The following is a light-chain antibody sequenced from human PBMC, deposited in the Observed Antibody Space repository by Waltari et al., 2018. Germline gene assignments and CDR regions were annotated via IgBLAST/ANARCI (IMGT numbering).Light chain of an antibody. CDR1: QSVNF. CDR3: LQRSNWPPT. V-gene: IGKV3-11*01. J-gene: IGKJ5*01. CDR2: DSS. Sequence: DTVLTQFPATLSLSPGERATLSCRASQSVNFLAWYQQKPGQAPRLLIYDSSKRATGIPARFSGSGSGTDFTLTISSLEPEDFVVYYCLQRSNWPPTFGQGTRLEIK.